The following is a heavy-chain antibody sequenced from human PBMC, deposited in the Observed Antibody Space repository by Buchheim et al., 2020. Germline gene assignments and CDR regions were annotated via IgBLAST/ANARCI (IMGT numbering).Heavy chain of an antibody. CDR1: GGSFSGYY. CDR3: ARGDISYYGMDV. CDR2: INHSGST. D-gene: IGHD3-22*01. J-gene: IGHJ6*02. V-gene: IGHV4-34*01. Sequence: QVQLQESGPGLVKPSETLSLTCAVYGGSFSGYYWSWIRQPPGKGLEWIGEINHSGSTNYNPSLKSRVTISVDKSKNQFSLMLSSVTAADTAVYYCARGDISYYGMDVWGQGTT.